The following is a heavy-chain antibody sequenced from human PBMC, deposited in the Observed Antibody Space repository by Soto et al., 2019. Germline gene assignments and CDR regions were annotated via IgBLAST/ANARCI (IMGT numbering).Heavy chain of an antibody. CDR1: GGSISGNSYY. V-gene: IGHV4-39*02. CDR2: RYYDGTP. D-gene: IGHD6-25*01. J-gene: IGHJ4*02. Sequence: QVQLQESGPGLVKPSETLSLTCTVSGGSISGNSYYWAWIRQPPGKGLEWIGSRYYDGTPHYNPSLESRGTICVDTSKNQLSLRLSSVTAADTAVYYCARDKDPPGDGYNFVYWGQGSLVTVSS. CDR3: ARDKDPPGDGYNFVY.